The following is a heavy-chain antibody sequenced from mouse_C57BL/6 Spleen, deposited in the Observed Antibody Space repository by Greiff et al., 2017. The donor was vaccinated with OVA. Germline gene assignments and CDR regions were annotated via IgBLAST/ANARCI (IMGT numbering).Heavy chain of an antibody. D-gene: IGHD2-4*01. J-gene: IGHJ2*01. Sequence: QVQLQQSGAELVRPGASVKLSCKASGYTFTDYYINWVKQRPGQGLEWIARIYPGSGNTYYNEKFKGKATLTAENYYSTAYMQLSSLTTEDSAVCIRARGLRRFEYWGKGTTVTGSA. CDR3: ARGLRRFEY. V-gene: IGHV1-76*01. CDR2: IYPGSGNT. CDR1: GYTFTDYY.